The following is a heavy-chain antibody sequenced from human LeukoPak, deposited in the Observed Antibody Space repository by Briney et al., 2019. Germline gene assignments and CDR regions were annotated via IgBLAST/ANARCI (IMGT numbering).Heavy chain of an antibody. Sequence: KSGGSLRLSCAASGFTFSSYSMNWVRQAPGKGLEWVSSISSSSSYIYYADSVKGRFTISRDNAKNSLYLQMNSLRVDDTAVYYCARDRGRGFDLWGQGTLVTVSS. CDR3: ARDRGRGFDL. J-gene: IGHJ5*02. V-gene: IGHV3-21*01. CDR2: ISSSSSYI. CDR1: GFTFSSYS.